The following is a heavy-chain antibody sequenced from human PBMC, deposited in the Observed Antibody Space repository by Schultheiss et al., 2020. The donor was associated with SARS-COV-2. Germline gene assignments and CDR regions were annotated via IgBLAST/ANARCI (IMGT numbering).Heavy chain of an antibody. Sequence: GGSLRLSCAASGFTFSSYGMHWVRQAPGAGLEWVAVISYEGGTQLYTESVKGRFTITRDNSKSSLYLQMNSLRAEDTAVYYCARRSLLLGDVWGQGTTVTVSS. D-gene: IGHD1-26*01. J-gene: IGHJ6*02. CDR3: ARRSLLLGDV. CDR2: ISYEGGTQ. V-gene: IGHV3-30*03. CDR1: GFTFSSYG.